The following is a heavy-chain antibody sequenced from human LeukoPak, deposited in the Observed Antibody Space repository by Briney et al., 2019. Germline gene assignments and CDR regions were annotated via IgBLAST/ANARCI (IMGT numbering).Heavy chain of an antibody. Sequence: PGGSLRLSCAASGFIFNSFGMNWVRQAPGKGLEWVSYISGSSSTIYYADSVKGRFTISRDNAKNSLSPQMNSLRAEDTAVYYCAREVAFGDYMDVWGKGTTVTVSS. V-gene: IGHV3-48*01. CDR3: AREVAFGDYMDV. CDR1: GFIFNSFG. J-gene: IGHJ6*03. CDR2: ISGSSSTI. D-gene: IGHD5-12*01.